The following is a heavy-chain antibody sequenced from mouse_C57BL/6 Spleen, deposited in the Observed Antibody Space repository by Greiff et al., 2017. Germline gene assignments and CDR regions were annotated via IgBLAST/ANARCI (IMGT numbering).Heavy chain of an antibody. J-gene: IGHJ4*01. CDR2: IHPNSGST. CDR3: ARERLYYDYDGYAMDY. V-gene: IGHV1-64*01. D-gene: IGHD2-4*01. Sequence: VQLQQSGAELVKPGASVKLSCKASGYTFTSYWMHWVKQRPGQGLEWIGMIHPNSGSTNYNEKFKSKATLTVDKSSSTAYMQLSSLTSEDSAVYYCARERLYYDYDGYAMDYWGQGTSVTVSS. CDR1: GYTFTSYW.